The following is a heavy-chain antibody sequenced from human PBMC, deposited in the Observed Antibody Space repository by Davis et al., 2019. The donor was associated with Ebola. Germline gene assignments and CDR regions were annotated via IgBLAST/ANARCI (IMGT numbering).Heavy chain of an antibody. Sequence: GESLKISCAASGFTVSSNYMSWVRQAPGKGLVWVSRINSDGSSTSYADSVKGRFTISRDNAKNSLYLQMNSLRAEDTAVYYCARRRGGIAAAAGYFDYWGQGTLVTVSS. CDR2: INSDGSST. J-gene: IGHJ4*02. CDR1: GFTVSSNY. CDR3: ARRRGGIAAAAGYFDY. V-gene: IGHV3-74*01. D-gene: IGHD6-13*01.